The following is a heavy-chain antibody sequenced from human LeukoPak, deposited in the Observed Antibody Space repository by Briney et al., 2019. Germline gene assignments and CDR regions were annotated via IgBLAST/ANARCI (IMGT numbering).Heavy chain of an antibody. V-gene: IGHV1-18*01. J-gene: IGHJ4*02. Sequence: ASVKVSCKASGYTFTNYGISWVRQAPGQGLEWMGWISTYNDNTNYAQKLQGRVTMTTDTSTSTAYMELRSLRSDDTAVYYCARWYGDYGDYGRHFDYWGQGTLVTVSS. CDR1: GYTFTNYG. CDR3: ARWYGDYGDYGRHFDY. D-gene: IGHD4-17*01. CDR2: ISTYNDNT.